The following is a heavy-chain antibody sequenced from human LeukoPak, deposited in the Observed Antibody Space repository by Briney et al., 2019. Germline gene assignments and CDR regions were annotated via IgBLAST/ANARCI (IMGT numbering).Heavy chain of an antibody. CDR2: IWYDGSNK. CDR3: AKALLKWELLPFDY. D-gene: IGHD1-26*01. V-gene: IGHV3-33*06. J-gene: IGHJ4*02. CDR1: GFTFSSYG. Sequence: GGSLRLSCAASGFTFSSYGMHWVRQAPGKGLEWVAVIWYDGSNKYYADSVKGRFTISRDNSKNTLYLQMNSLRAEDTAVYYCAKALLKWELLPFDYWGQGTLVTVSS.